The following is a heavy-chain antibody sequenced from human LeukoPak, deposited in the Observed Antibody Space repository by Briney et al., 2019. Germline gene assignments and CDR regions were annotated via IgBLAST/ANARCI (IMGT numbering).Heavy chain of an antibody. D-gene: IGHD5-12*01. V-gene: IGHV4-39*07. Sequence: SETLSLTCTVSGGSVSHNSYYWAWIRQPPGKGLEWIGNMLYSGATSYSPSLKSRVTMSVDTSKNQFSLQLSSVTAADTAVYYCARDRDNVATYDIGYWGQGTLVTVSS. CDR3: ARDRDNVATYDIGY. CDR1: GGSVSHNSYY. CDR2: MLYSGAT. J-gene: IGHJ4*02.